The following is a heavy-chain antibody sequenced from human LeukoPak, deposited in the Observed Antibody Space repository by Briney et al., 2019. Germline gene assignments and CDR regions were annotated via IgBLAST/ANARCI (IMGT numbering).Heavy chain of an antibody. V-gene: IGHV3-30-3*01. Sequence: PGGSLRLSCAASGFTFSNYAMHRVRQAPGKGLEWVAFISYDGSDIYYADSVKGRFTISRDNSKNTLYLQMNSLRAEDTAVYFCARDQPGTYTLSGAWGQGTLVTVSS. CDR1: GFTFSNYA. CDR2: ISYDGSDI. J-gene: IGHJ5*02. CDR3: ARDQPGTYTLSGA. D-gene: IGHD1-14*01.